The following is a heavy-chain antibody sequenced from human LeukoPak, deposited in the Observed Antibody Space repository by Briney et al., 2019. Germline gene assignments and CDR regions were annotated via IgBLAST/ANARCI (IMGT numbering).Heavy chain of an antibody. CDR1: GFTFSNYA. Sequence: GGSLRLSCAASGFTFSNYAMSWVRQAPGKGLEWVSGVSAGGDKADYAESVKGRFTISRDNSKNTVYMQMTSVTAEDTARYYCAKKRTPVAGTNYFDYWGLGTLVTVSS. CDR2: VSAGGDKA. V-gene: IGHV3-23*01. D-gene: IGHD6-19*01. CDR3: AKKRTPVAGTNYFDY. J-gene: IGHJ4*02.